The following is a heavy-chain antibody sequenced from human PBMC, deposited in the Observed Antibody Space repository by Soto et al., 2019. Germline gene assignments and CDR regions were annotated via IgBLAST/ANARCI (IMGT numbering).Heavy chain of an antibody. CDR2: IYSGGST. CDR3: VRTSLVVAAATREDY. CDR1: GFTVSSNY. D-gene: IGHD2-15*01. V-gene: IGHV3-66*01. Sequence: PGGSLRLSCAASGFTVSSNYMSWVRQAPGKGLEWVSVIYSGGSTYYADSAKGRFTISRDNAKNTLYLQMNSLRAEDTAVYYCVRTSLVVAAATREDYWGQGTLVTVSS. J-gene: IGHJ4*02.